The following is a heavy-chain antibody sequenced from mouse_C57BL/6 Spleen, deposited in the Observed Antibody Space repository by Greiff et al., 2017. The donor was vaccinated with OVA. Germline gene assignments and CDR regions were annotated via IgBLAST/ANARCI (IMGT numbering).Heavy chain of an antibody. CDR3: ASGYDYDWYFDV. CDR2: IYPRSGNT. CDR1: GYTFTSYG. V-gene: IGHV1-81*01. Sequence: QVQLKESGAELARPGASVKLSCKASGYTFTSYGISWVKQRTGQGLEWIGEIYPRSGNTYYNEKFKGKATLTADKSSSTAYMELRSLTSEDSAVYFCASGYDYDWYFDVWGTGTTVTVSS. D-gene: IGHD2-4*01. J-gene: IGHJ1*03.